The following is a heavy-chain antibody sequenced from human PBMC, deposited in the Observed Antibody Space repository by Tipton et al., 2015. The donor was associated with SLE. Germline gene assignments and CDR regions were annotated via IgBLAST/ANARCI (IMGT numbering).Heavy chain of an antibody. J-gene: IGHJ3*02. CDR1: GYSFTSYW. V-gene: IGHV5-51*01. CDR3: ARRGVDSSGYYYGDAFDM. CDR2: IYPGDSDT. D-gene: IGHD3-22*01. Sequence: VQLVQSGAEVKKPGESLKISCKGSGYSFTSYWIGWVRQMPGKGLEWMGIIYPGDSDTRYSPSFQGQVTISADKSISTAYLQWSSLKASDTAMYYCARRGVDSSGYYYGDAFDMWGQGTMVTVSS.